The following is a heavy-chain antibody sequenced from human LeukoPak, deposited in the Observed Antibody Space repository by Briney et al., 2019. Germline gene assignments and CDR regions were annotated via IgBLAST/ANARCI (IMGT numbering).Heavy chain of an antibody. CDR1: GFTFSSYT. CDR3: ARVRSPRYFDY. Sequence: GGPLRLSCAASGFTFSSYTMNWVRQAPGRGLDGVSYISSGNGNQYYEDSVKGRFTISRDNAKNSLYLQMNSLRAEDTAVYYCARVRSPRYFDYWGQGTLVTVSS. J-gene: IGHJ4*02. CDR2: ISSGNGNQ. V-gene: IGHV3-48*01.